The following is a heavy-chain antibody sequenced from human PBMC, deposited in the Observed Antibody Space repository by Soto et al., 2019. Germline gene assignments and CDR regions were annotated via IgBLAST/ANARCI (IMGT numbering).Heavy chain of an antibody. CDR3: ARDPDYDILTGPDSDWFDP. CDR1: GGTFSSYT. J-gene: IGHJ5*02. D-gene: IGHD3-9*01. V-gene: IGHV1-69*04. CDR2: IIPILGIA. Sequence: SVQVSCKASGGTFSSYTISWVRQAPGQGLEWMGKIIPILGIANYAQKFQGRVTITADKSTSTAYMELSSLRSEDTAVYYCARDPDYDILTGPDSDWFDPWGQGTLVTVSS.